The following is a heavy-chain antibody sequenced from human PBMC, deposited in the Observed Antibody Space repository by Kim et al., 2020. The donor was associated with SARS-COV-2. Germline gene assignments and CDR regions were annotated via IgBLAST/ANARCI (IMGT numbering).Heavy chain of an antibody. CDR3: TEGTPVAARVSFDY. D-gene: IGHD6-25*01. CDR1: GFIFSDHY. J-gene: IGHJ4*02. CDR2: SRDKASGHST. V-gene: IGHV3-72*01. Sequence: GGSLRLSCAVSGFIFSDHYMDWVRQAPGKGLEWVGRSRDKASGHSTAYVASVRGRFTIPRDDSKSSLYLQMNNLETEESAVYCCTEGTPVAARVSFDYWGQRPRDSVSS.